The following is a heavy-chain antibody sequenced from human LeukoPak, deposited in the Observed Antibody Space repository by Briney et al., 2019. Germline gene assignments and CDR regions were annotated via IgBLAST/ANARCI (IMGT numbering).Heavy chain of an antibody. V-gene: IGHV3-23*01. CDR1: GFTFSSYA. D-gene: IGHD3-10*01. CDR3: AKDHGLLWFRESYFDY. J-gene: IGHJ4*02. Sequence: TGGSLRLSCAASGFTFSSYAMSWVRQAPGKGLEWVSAISGSGGSTYYADSVKGRFTISRDNSKNTLYLQMNSLRAEDTAVYYCAKDHGLLWFRESYFDYWDQGTLVTVSS. CDR2: ISGSGGST.